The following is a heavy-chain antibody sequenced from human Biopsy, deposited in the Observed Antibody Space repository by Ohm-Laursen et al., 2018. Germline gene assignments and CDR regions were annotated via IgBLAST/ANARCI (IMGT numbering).Heavy chain of an antibody. Sequence: SLRLSCAAPGSAFSYYGLHWVRQAPGKGLQWVAVMWSDGINKNYADSVKGRFTVSRDNSNNVLYLQMSSLRDEDSAVYYCARDDDTTGHYMILNHWGQRTLVTVSS. J-gene: IGHJ5*02. CDR2: MWSDGINK. CDR3: ARDDDTTGHYMILNH. V-gene: IGHV3-33*01. D-gene: IGHD3-9*01. CDR1: GSAFSYYG.